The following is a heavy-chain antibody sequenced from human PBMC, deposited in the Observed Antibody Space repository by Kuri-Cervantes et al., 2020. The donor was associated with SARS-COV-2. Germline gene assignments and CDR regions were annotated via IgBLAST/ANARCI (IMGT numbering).Heavy chain of an antibody. J-gene: IGHJ4*02. CDR3: AKELIQLWGLDY. V-gene: IGHV3-21*01. CDR2: ISSSSYI. Sequence: GESLKISCAASGFTFSSYSMSWVRQAPGKGLEWVSSISSSSYIYYADSVKGRFTISRDNAKNSLYLQMNSLRAEDTAVYYCAKELIQLWGLDYWGQGTLVTVSS. D-gene: IGHD5-18*01. CDR1: GFTFSSYS.